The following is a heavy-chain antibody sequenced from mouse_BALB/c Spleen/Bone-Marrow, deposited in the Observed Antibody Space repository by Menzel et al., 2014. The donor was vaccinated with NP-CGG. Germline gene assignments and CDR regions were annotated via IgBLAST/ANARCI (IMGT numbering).Heavy chain of an antibody. J-gene: IGHJ3*01. CDR3: ARGLYYVAYGPGFAY. CDR1: GFTFSNYG. V-gene: IGHV5-6-3*01. Sequence: EVQLQQSGGGLVQPGGSLKLSCAASGFTFSNYGMSWVRQTPDKRLDLVATINSNGGTTYYPDSVKGRFTISRDNAKNTLYLQMSSLKSEDTAMYFCARGLYYVAYGPGFAYCGQGTLVTVSA. CDR2: INSNGGTT. D-gene: IGHD2-13*01.